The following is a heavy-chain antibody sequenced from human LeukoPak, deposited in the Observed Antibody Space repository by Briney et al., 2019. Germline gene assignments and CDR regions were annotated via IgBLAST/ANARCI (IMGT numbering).Heavy chain of an antibody. Sequence: SETLSLTCTVSGGSISSDCWSWIRQPPGKGLEWIGYIYYSGSTNYNPSLKSRVTISVDTSKNQFSLKLSSVTAADTAVYYCARESRDYGEIDYWGQGTLVTVSS. CDR3: ARESRDYGEIDY. CDR2: IYYSGST. V-gene: IGHV4-59*01. CDR1: GGSISSDC. J-gene: IGHJ4*02. D-gene: IGHD4-17*01.